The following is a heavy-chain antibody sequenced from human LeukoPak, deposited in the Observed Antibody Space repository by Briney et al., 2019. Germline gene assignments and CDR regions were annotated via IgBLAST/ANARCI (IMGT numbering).Heavy chain of an antibody. D-gene: IGHD2-15*01. CDR2: ISGSGGST. Sequence: GGSLRLSCAASGFTFSSYAMSWVRQAPGKGLEGVSAISGSGGSTYYADSVKGRFTISRDNSKNTLYLQMNSLRAEDTAVYYCAKTSDIVVVVGSFDYWGQGTLVTVSS. CDR1: GFTFSSYA. CDR3: AKTSDIVVVVGSFDY. V-gene: IGHV3-23*01. J-gene: IGHJ4*02.